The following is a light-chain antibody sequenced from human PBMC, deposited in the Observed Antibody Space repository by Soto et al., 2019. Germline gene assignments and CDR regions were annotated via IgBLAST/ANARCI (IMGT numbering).Light chain of an antibody. CDR2: DVS. CDR3: SSYTSSSTPRPV. V-gene: IGLV2-14*01. Sequence: QSVMTQPASVSGSPGQSITISCTGTSSDVGGYNYVSWYQQHPGKAPKLMIYDVSNRPSGVSNRFSGSKSGNTASLTISGLQAEDEADYYCSSYTSSSTPRPVFGGGTQLTAL. CDR1: SSDVGGYNY. J-gene: IGLJ7*02.